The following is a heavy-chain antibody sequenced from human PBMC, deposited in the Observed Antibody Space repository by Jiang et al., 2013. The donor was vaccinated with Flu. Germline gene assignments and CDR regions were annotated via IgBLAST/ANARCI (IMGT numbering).Heavy chain of an antibody. CDR1: GGSIRSNNW. CDR3: ARGVGSASAAFDI. D-gene: IGHD6-19*01. Sequence: VQLVESGPGQVKPSGTLSLTCNVSGGSIRSNNWWTWVRQPPGKGLEWIGEIYHSGNTNDNPFLKSRVTLSVDKSNNQLSLKLRSVTAADTAVYFCARGVGSASAAFDIVGPRDN. CDR2: IYHSGNT. V-gene: IGHV4-4*02. J-gene: IGHJ3*02.